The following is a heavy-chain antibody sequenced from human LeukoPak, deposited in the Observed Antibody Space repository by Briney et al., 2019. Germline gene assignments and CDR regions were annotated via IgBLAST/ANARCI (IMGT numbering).Heavy chain of an antibody. CDR3: ARGGPEGYCSSTSCSMYNWFDP. Sequence: ASVKVSCKASGYTFTGYYMHWVRQAPGQGLEWMGWINPNSGGTNYAQKFQGRVTMTRDTSISTAYMELSRLRSDDTAVYYCARGGPEGYCSSTSCSMYNWFDPWGQGTLVTVSS. J-gene: IGHJ5*02. CDR2: INPNSGGT. CDR1: GYTFTGYY. D-gene: IGHD2-2*01. V-gene: IGHV1-2*02.